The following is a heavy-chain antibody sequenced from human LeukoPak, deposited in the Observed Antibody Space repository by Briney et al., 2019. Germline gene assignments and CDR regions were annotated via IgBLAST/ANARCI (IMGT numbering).Heavy chain of an antibody. J-gene: IGHJ4*02. CDR2: IGGSADSA. Sequence: GGSLRLSCAASGFTFSIYAMNWVRQAPGKGLEWVSVIGGSADSADYADSVKGRFTISRDNSKNTLYLQMNSLRAEDTAVYYCAKSTRFVLWSGCDCWGQGTLVTVSS. D-gene: IGHD3-3*01. V-gene: IGHV3-23*01. CDR1: GFTFSIYA. CDR3: AKSTRFVLWSGCDC.